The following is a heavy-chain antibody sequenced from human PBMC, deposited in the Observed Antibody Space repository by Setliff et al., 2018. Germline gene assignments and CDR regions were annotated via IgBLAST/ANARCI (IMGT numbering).Heavy chain of an antibody. CDR2: IYYSGST. CDR1: GDSISGGGYY. Sequence: SETLSLTCTVSGDSISGGGYYWSWIRQHPRKGLEWIGYIYYSGSTNYTPSLKSRVTLSVDTSRNHFSLKLNSVTAADTAVYYCARSGYYSIDAFDIWGQGTMVTVSS. CDR3: ARSGYYSIDAFDI. D-gene: IGHD3-22*01. V-gene: IGHV4-31*03. J-gene: IGHJ3*02.